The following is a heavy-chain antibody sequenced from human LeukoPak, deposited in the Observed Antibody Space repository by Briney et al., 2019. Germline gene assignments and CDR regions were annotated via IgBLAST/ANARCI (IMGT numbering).Heavy chain of an antibody. J-gene: IGHJ4*02. D-gene: IGHD4-17*01. Sequence: SVKVSCKASGGTFSSYAISWVRQAPGQGLEWMGGIIPIFGTTMYAQKLQGRVTMTTDASTSTAYMELRSLRSDDTAVYYCARTSSGVDDYGDYLLNFWGQGTLVTVSS. CDR1: GGTFSSYA. CDR2: IIPIFGTT. CDR3: ARTSSGVDDYGDYLLNF. V-gene: IGHV1-69*05.